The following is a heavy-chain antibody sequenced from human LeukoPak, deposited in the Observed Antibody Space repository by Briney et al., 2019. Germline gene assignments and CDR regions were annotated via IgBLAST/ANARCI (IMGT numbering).Heavy chain of an antibody. CDR2: TNLKSGGL. J-gene: IGHJ3*02. V-gene: IGHV1-2*07. Sequence: GSVRLSCKASGYTFSGYHMHWVRQAPGQGLEWVGFTNLKSGGLNSAHKFQGRVTITRDTSISTAYMELTRLTSDDPAVYYCARELNSSWDGGAFDTWGQRT. CDR1: GYTFSGYH. CDR3: ARELNSSWDGGAFDT. D-gene: IGHD6-13*01.